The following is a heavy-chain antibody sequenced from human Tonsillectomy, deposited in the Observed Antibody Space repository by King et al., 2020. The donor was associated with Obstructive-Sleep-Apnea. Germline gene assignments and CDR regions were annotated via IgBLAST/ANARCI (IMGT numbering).Heavy chain of an antibody. V-gene: IGHV3-21*01. CDR3: ARDRDAGTLDY. J-gene: IGHJ4*02. Sequence: VQLVESGGGLVKPGRSLRLSCAASGFTFTDYTMNWVRQAPGKGLEWVSSISSSSSYIYYADSVKGRFTISRDNAKNSLYLQMNSLRAEDTAVYYCARDRDAGTLDYWGQGTRVTVYS. CDR2: ISSSSSYI. D-gene: IGHD6-13*01. CDR1: GFTFTDYT.